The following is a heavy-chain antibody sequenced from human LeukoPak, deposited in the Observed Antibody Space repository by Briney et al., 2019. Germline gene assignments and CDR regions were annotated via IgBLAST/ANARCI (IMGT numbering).Heavy chain of an antibody. Sequence: GGSLRLSCAASGFTFSSYWMSWVRQAPGKGLEWVANIKQDGSEKYYVDSVKGRFTISRDNSKNTLYLQMNSLRAEDTAVYYCAKDGRGGSSGWYVDYWGQGTLVTVSS. J-gene: IGHJ4*02. CDR1: GFTFSSYW. D-gene: IGHD6-19*01. V-gene: IGHV3-7*01. CDR2: IKQDGSEK. CDR3: AKDGRGGSSGWYVDY.